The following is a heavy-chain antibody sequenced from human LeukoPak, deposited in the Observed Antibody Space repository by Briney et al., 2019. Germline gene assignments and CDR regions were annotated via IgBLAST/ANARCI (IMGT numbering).Heavy chain of an antibody. V-gene: IGHV4-38-2*02. CDR3: ARVFSY. CDR1: GYSISSGYY. CDR2: IHHSGST. J-gene: IGHJ1*01. D-gene: IGHD2/OR15-2a*01. Sequence: SETLSLTCTVSGYSISSGYYWAWIRQPPGKGLEWIGSIHHSGSTYYNPSLKSRVTISLDTSKNQFSLKLSSVTAADTAVYYCARVFSYWGQGTLVTVSS.